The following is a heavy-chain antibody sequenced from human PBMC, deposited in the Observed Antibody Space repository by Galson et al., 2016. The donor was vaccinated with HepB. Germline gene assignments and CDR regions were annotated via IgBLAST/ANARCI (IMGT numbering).Heavy chain of an antibody. J-gene: IGHJ3*02. D-gene: IGHD5-18*01. CDR1: GFNFTGSA. V-gene: IGHV3-73*01. CDR2: IRTKTKSYAT. Sequence: SLRLSCAASGFNFTGSALHWVRQASGKGLEWVGRIRTKTKSYATAYAASLKGRFSVSRDDSKNTAYLQMNSLKSEDTAVYYCARPTAFDAFDIWGPGTMVTVSS. CDR3: ARPTAFDAFDI.